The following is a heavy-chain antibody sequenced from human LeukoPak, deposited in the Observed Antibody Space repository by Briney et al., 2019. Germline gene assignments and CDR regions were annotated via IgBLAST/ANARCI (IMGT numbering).Heavy chain of an antibody. D-gene: IGHD2/OR15-2a*01. CDR3: ARQGVLHDYYYYGMDV. CDR2: IYYSGST. J-gene: IGHJ6*02. V-gene: IGHV4-59*08. Sequence: SETLSLTCTVSGGSISSYCWSWIRQPPGKGLEWIGYIYYSGSTNYNPSLKSRVTISVDTSKNQFSLKLSSVTAADTAVYYCARQGVLHDYYYYGMDVWGQGTTVTVSS. CDR1: GGSISSYC.